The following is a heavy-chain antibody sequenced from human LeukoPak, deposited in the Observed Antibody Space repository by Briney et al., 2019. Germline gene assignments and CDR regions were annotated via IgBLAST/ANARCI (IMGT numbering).Heavy chain of an antibody. J-gene: IGHJ4*02. CDR3: VKDNPLDY. Sequence: NPGGSLRLSCAASGFSLSSHSMNWVRQAPGKGLEWVSSISSSSSYIYYAESVKGRFTISRDNSKNTLYLHINSLRAEDTAVYYCVKDNPLDYWGQGTLVIVSS. V-gene: IGHV3-21*01. CDR2: ISSSSSYI. CDR1: GFSLSSHS.